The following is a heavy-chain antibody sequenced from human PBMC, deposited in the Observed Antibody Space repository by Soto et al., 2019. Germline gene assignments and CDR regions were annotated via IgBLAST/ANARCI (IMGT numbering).Heavy chain of an antibody. CDR3: ARLRRFAPVATYQH. Sequence: SETLSLTCTVSGASVSTDGYYWSWIRQPQGKGLGWIGYSYYSGSTDYNPSLKGRVTTAVDTSKNQCSLRLTAVTAADTAIYYWARLRRFAPVATYQH. D-gene: IGHD2-15*01. CDR2: SYYSGST. J-gene: IGHJ1*01. V-gene: IGHV4-61*08. CDR1: GASVSTDGYY.